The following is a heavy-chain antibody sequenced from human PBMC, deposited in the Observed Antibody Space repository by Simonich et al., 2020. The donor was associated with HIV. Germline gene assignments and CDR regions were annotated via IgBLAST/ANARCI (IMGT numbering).Heavy chain of an antibody. CDR2: MSGSGGST. CDR3: AKDRYYNFWSGYYDY. V-gene: IGHV3-23*01. CDR1: GFTFSSNA. Sequence: EVQLLESGGGLVQPGGSLRLSCAASGFTFSSNAMRWVRQAPGKGMGWVSAMSGSGGSTNNADAVKGRFTISRDNSKNTLYLQMNSLRAEDTAVYYCAKDRYYNFWSGYYDYWGQGTLVTVSS. D-gene: IGHD3-3*01. J-gene: IGHJ4*02.